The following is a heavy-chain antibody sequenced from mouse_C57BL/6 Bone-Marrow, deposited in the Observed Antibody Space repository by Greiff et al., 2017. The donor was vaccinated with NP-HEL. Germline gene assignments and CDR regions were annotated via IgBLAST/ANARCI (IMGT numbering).Heavy chain of an antibody. D-gene: IGHD3-3*01. J-gene: IGHJ3*01. V-gene: IGHV10-1*01. Sequence: EAGGGLVQPNGSLKLSCAASGFSFNTYAMNWVRQAPGKGLEWVARIRSKSNNYATYYADSVKDRFTISRDDSESMLYLQMNNLKTEDTAMYYCVRQGTGPWFAYWGQGTLVTVSA. CDR3: VRQGTGPWFAY. CDR2: IRSKSNNYAT. CDR1: GFSFNTYA.